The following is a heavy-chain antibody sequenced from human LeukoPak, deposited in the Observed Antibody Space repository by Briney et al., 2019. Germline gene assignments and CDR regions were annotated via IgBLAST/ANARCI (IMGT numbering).Heavy chain of an antibody. Sequence: GGSLRLSCAASGFTFSSYAMSWVRQAPGKGLEWVSAISGSGGSTYYADSVKGRFTISRDNSKNTLYLQMNGLRAEDTAVYYCAKDGYCSSTSCYRDYYYGMDVWGQGTTVTVSS. D-gene: IGHD2-2*03. J-gene: IGHJ6*02. CDR2: ISGSGGST. V-gene: IGHV3-23*01. CDR1: GFTFSSYA. CDR3: AKDGYCSSTSCYRDYYYGMDV.